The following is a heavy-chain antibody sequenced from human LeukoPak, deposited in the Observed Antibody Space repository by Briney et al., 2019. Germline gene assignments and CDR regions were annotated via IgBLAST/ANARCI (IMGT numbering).Heavy chain of an antibody. Sequence: SETLSLTCTVSGGSISSGSYYWSWIRQPAGKGLEWIGRIYTSGSTNYNPSLKSRVTISVDTSKNQFSLRLSSVTAADTAVYYCARVDYGDYEAFDIWGQGTMVTVSS. CDR2: IYTSGST. J-gene: IGHJ3*02. V-gene: IGHV4-61*02. CDR3: ARVDYGDYEAFDI. D-gene: IGHD4-17*01. CDR1: GGSISSGSYY.